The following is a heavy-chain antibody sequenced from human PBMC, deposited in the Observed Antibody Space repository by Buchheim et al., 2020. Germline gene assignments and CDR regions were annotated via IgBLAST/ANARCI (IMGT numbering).Heavy chain of an antibody. CDR1: GFTFSSYA. CDR2: ISYDGSNK. V-gene: IGHV3-30-3*01. J-gene: IGHJ4*02. CDR3: AREGGYYDSSGYYLGY. Sequence: QVQLVESGGGVVQPGRSLRLSCAASGFTFSSYAMHWVRQAPGKGLEWVAVISYDGSNKYYADSVKGRFTISRDHSKNTLFLQMNSLRAEDTAVYYCAREGGYYDSSGYYLGYWGQGTL. D-gene: IGHD3-22*01.